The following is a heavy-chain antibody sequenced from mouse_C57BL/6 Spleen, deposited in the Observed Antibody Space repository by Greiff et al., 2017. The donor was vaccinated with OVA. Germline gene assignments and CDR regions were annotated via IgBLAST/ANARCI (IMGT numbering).Heavy chain of an antibody. Sequence: QVQLQQPGTELVKPGASVKLSCKASGYTFTSYWMHWVKQRPGQGLEWIGNINPSNGGTNYNEKFKSKATLTVAKSSSTAYMQLSSLTSEDSAVYYCARSCYDGYCFDYWGQGTTLTVSS. CDR1: GYTFTSYW. CDR2: INPSNGGT. J-gene: IGHJ2*01. V-gene: IGHV1-53*01. D-gene: IGHD2-3*01. CDR3: ARSCYDGYCFDY.